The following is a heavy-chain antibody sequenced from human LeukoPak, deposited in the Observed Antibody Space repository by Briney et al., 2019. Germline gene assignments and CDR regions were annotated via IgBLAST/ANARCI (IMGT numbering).Heavy chain of an antibody. CDR2: IRSKAYGGTT. D-gene: IGHD5-12*01. Sequence: PGGSLRLSCAASGFTFGDYAMSWVRQAPGKGLEWVGFIRSKAYGGTTEYAASVKGRFTISRADSKSIAHLQMNSLKTEDTAVYYCTRDRGYSGYEYFDYWGQGTLVTVSS. CDR1: GFTFGDYA. J-gene: IGHJ4*02. V-gene: IGHV3-49*04. CDR3: TRDRGYSGYEYFDY.